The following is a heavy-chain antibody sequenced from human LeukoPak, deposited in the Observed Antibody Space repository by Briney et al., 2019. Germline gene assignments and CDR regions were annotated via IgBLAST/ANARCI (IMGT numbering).Heavy chain of an antibody. CDR1: GGSISSYY. CDR2: IYYSGST. CDR3: ARGEWELPDYYYGMDV. Sequence: KPSETLSLTCTVSGGSISSYYWSWIRQPPGKGLEWIGYIYYSGSTNYNPSLKSRVTISVDTSKNQFSLKLSSVTAADTAVYYCARGEWELPDYYYGMDVWGQGTTVTVSS. V-gene: IGHV4-59*01. J-gene: IGHJ6*02. D-gene: IGHD1-26*01.